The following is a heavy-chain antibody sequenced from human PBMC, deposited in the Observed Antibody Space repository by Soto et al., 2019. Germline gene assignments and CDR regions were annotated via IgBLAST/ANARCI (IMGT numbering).Heavy chain of an antibody. J-gene: IGHJ4*02. CDR1: GYTFTSYA. Sequence: GASVKVSCKASGYTFTSYAMHWVGQAPGQRLEWMGWINAGNGNTQYLQKFQGRVTITRETSARTANMELSSLRYEDTAVYYSARDLLGVGVDYWGQGTLVTVSS. CDR2: INAGNGNT. CDR3: ARDLLGVGVDY. V-gene: IGHV1-3*01. D-gene: IGHD3-16*01.